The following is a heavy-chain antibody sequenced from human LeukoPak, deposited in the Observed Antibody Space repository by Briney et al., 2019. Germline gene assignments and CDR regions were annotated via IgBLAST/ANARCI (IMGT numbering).Heavy chain of an antibody. CDR2: IYNSGST. D-gene: IGHD4-4*01. J-gene: IGHJ4*02. Sequence: SQTLSLTCTVSGASIGSGDYFWCWIRQPPGKGLEWMGNIYNSGSTHYNPSLKSRVTISVDTSKNQFSLKLSSVTAADTAVYYCARVRKYTVEDWGQGTLVTVSS. V-gene: IGHV4-30-4*01. CDR1: GASIGSGDYF. CDR3: ARVRKYTVED.